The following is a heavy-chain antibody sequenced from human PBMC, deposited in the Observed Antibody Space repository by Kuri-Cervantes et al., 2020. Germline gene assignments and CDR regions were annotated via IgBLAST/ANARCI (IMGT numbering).Heavy chain of an antibody. CDR2: IKQDGSEK. D-gene: IGHD3-10*01. V-gene: IGHV3-7*01. CDR3: ARGYGSGSYFWSYYYYGMDV. CDR1: GFTFSSYW. Sequence: GGSLRLSCAASGFTFSSYWMSWVRQAPGKGLEWVANIKQDGSEKYYVDSVKGRFTISRDNAKNSLYLQMNSLRAEDTAVYYCARGYGSGSYFWSYYYYGMDVWGQGTTVTVSS. J-gene: IGHJ6*02.